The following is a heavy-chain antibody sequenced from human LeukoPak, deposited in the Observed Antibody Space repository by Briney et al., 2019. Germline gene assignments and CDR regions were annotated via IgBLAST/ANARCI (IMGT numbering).Heavy chain of an antibody. CDR1: GFTFSSYA. Sequence: PGGSLRLSCAASGFTFSSYAMSWVRQAPGKGLEWVSGISGGGGSTFYADSVKGRFTISRDNSENTLSLQMNSLRAEDTAVYYCARGSYGDYWGQGTLVTVSS. CDR2: ISGGGGST. V-gene: IGHV3-23*01. J-gene: IGHJ4*02. D-gene: IGHD1-26*01. CDR3: ARGSYGDY.